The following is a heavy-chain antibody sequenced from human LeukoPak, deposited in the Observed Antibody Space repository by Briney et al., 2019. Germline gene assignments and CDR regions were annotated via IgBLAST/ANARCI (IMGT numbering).Heavy chain of an antibody. V-gene: IGHV3-23*01. J-gene: IGHJ4*02. CDR2: ISGSGGST. D-gene: IGHD3-3*01. CDR1: GFTFSSYA. Sequence: GGSLRLSCAASGFTFSSYAMSWVRQAPGKGLEWVSAISGSGGSTYYADSVKGRFTISRDNSKNTLYLQMNSLRAEDTAVYYCAKAPTRFLEWSPFDYWGQGTLVTVSS. CDR3: AKAPTRFLEWSPFDY.